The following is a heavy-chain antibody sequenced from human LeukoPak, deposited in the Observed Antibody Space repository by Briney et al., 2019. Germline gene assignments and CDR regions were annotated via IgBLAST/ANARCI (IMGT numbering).Heavy chain of an antibody. CDR3: ARDRYSSSWYAGDYYYYYGMDV. CDR2: IIPIFGTA. D-gene: IGHD6-13*01. J-gene: IGHJ6*02. V-gene: IGHV1-69*13. CDR1: GGTFSSYA. Sequence: SVKVSCKASGGTFSSYAISWVRQAPGQGLEWMGGIIPIFGTANYAQKFQGRVTITADESTSTAYMELSSLRSEDTAVYYCARDRYSSSWYAGDYYYYYGMDVWGQGTTVTVSS.